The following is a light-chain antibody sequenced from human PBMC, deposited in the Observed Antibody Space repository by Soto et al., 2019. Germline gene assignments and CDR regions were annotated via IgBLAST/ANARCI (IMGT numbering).Light chain of an antibody. CDR1: QSIRNH. J-gene: IGKJ3*01. CDR2: DAS. CDR3: HQRNNWPFA. Sequence: EIVLTQSPATLSLSPGQRATLSCRASQSIRNHLAWYQQKLGQAPRLLIYDASKRATGIPARFSGSGSGADFTLTINSLEPEDFAVYYCHQRNNWPFAFGRGTKVEFK. V-gene: IGKV3-11*01.